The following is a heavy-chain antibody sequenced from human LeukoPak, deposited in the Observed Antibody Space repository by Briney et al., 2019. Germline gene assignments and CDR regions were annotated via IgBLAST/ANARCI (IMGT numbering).Heavy chain of an antibody. V-gene: IGHV1-69*04. J-gene: IGHJ6*02. CDR3: ARAGYNWNGYYYYGMDV. CDR1: GGNFNNYA. Sequence: SVKVSCKASGGNFNNYAVNWVRQAPGQGLQWMGRIIPALDRANYAHNFQGRLTMTADKSTKTAYMELSSLRSEDTAVYYCARAGYNWNGYYYYGMDVWGQGTTVTVSS. D-gene: IGHD1-1*01. CDR2: IIPALDRA.